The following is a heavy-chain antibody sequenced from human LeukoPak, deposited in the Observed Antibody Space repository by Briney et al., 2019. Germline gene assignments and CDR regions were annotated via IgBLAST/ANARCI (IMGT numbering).Heavy chain of an antibody. J-gene: IGHJ4*02. Sequence: GGSLRLSCAASGLTFSSYAMHWVRQAPGKGLEYVSAISSNGGSTYYANSVKGRFTISRDNSKNTLYLQMGSLRAEDMAVYYCARGGYSYGFLVYWGQGTLVTVSS. CDR2: ISSNGGST. CDR1: GLTFSSYA. D-gene: IGHD5-18*01. V-gene: IGHV3-64*01. CDR3: ARGGYSYGFLVY.